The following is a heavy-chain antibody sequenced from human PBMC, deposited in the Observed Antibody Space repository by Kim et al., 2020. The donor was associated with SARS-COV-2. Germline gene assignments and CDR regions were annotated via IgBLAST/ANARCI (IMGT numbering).Heavy chain of an antibody. CDR1: GFTFSSSA. J-gene: IGHJ4*01. CDR3: AKDRYGDYTGRGSDH. Sequence: GGSLRLSCVASGFTFSSSAMTWVRQAPGKGLEWVAGISGSGVSTYYAASVKGRSTISRGNSNNTLFLQMNSLRGDDTAVYFCAKDRYGDYTGRGSDHWG. V-gene: IGHV3-23*01. CDR2: ISGSGVST. D-gene: IGHD4-17*01.